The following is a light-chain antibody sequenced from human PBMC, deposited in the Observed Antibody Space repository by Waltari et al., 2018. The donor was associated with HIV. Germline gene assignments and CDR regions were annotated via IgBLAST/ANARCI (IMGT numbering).Light chain of an antibody. J-gene: IGKJ4*01. Sequence: DVRMIQSPSFVSASVGDSVTIICRASQPVGSSLAWYQHKPGRAPSLLVYRAAAIHTGVPARFIGNGSGIDFTLSIANLQAEDFATYYCQQAKNFPHTFGGGTRVQ. V-gene: IGKV1-12*01. CDR3: QQAKNFPHT. CDR1: QPVGSS. CDR2: RAA.